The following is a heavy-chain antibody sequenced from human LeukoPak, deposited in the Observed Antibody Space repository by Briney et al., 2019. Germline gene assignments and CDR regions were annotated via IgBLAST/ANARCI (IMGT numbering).Heavy chain of an antibody. Sequence: PGGSLRLSCAASGFVFSTYGMHWVRQAPGKGLEWVAVIWSHGNTKKYADSVTGRFTISRDNSKNTLYLEMNTLRAGDTAVYYCARDDDYDDHNTFDMWGHGTMVTVSS. CDR1: GFVFSTYG. J-gene: IGHJ3*02. CDR3: ARDDDYDDHNTFDM. D-gene: IGHD4-17*01. CDR2: IWSHGNTK. V-gene: IGHV3-33*01.